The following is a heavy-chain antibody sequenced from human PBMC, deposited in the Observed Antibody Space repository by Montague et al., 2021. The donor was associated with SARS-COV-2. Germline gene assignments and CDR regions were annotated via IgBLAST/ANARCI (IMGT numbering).Heavy chain of an antibody. V-gene: IGHV4-31*11. J-gene: IGHJ4*02. Sequence: TLSLTCAVSGGSISSCYWYWIRLPPHTGKDLNWIVYNSYSTNSNYNPSLKSRVTISVDTSKNQFSLKLSSVTAADTAVYYCARVQRITIFGVDTYFDYWGQGTLVTVSS. CDR3: ARVQRITIFGVDTYFDY. D-gene: IGHD3-3*01. CDR2: NSYSTNS. CDR1: GGSISSCYWY.